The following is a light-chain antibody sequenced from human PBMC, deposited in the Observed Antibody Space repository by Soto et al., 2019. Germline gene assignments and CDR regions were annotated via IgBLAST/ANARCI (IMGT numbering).Light chain of an antibody. V-gene: IGLV2-8*01. CDR2: EVT. Sequence: QSALTQPPSASGSPGQSVTISCTGSSSDVGGYDYVSWYQHHPGKAPKLMIHEVTKRPSGVPDRFSGSKSGNTASLTVSGLQAEDEDDYYCSSFAGANIWVFGGGTKLTVL. CDR3: SSFAGANIWV. CDR1: SSDVGGYDY. J-gene: IGLJ3*02.